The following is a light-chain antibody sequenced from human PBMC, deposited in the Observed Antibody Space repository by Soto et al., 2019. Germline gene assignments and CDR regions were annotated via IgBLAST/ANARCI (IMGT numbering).Light chain of an antibody. Sequence: EIVMTQSPATLSVSPGGRATLSCGASHNIDSSLARYQLKRGQPPRLLIHGASTRATGVAPRYSGSGSGTEYTLTISSLQSEDFSVYFCQQYANWPPWTFGQGTKVQI. V-gene: IGKV3-15*01. CDR1: HNIDSS. CDR3: QQYANWPPWT. J-gene: IGKJ1*01. CDR2: GAS.